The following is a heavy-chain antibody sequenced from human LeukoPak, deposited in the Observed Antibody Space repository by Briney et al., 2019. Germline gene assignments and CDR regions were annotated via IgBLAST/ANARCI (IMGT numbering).Heavy chain of an antibody. CDR1: GFTFSSYA. V-gene: IGHV3-30*04. CDR3: ARDSSSFDY. Sequence: GGSLRLSCAASGFTFSSYAMHWVRQAPGKGLEWVAVISYDGSNKYYADSVKGRFTISRDNSKNTLYLQMNSLRAEDTAVYYCARDSSSFDYWGQGTLVTVSS. J-gene: IGHJ4*02. CDR2: ISYDGSNK. D-gene: IGHD6-13*01.